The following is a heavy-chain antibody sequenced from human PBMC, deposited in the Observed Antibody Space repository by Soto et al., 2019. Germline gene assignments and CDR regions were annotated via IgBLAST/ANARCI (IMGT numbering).Heavy chain of an antibody. CDR1: GFTLRSFT. J-gene: IGHJ5*02. CDR2: ISSNSAYI. CDR3: TRDASRDSSARGWFDP. Sequence: GGSLRLSCAASGFTLRSFTMNWVRQARGKGLEWVSTISSNSAYIYYTDALRGRFTISRDNAKNSLHLQMNSLRAEDTAVYYCTRDASRDSSARGWFDPWGPGTLVTVSS. V-gene: IGHV3-21*01. D-gene: IGHD6-13*01.